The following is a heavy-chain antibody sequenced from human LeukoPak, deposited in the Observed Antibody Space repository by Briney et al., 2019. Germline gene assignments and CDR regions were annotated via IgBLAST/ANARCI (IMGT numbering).Heavy chain of an antibody. V-gene: IGHV1-3*01. CDR3: AWGATVIDYYAMDV. D-gene: IGHD1-26*01. CDR2: INAGNGNT. CDR1: GYTFTSYA. J-gene: IGHJ6*02. Sequence: ASVKVSCKDSGYTFTSYAMHWVRQAPGQRLEWMGWINAGNGNTKYSQKFQGRVTITRDTSASTAYMELSSLRSEDTAVYYCAWGATVIDYYAMDVWGQGTTVTVSS.